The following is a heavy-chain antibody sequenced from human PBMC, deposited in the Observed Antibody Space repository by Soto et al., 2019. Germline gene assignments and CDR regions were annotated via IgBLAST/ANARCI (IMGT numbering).Heavy chain of an antibody. J-gene: IGHJ5*01. V-gene: IGHV1-18*04. D-gene: IGHD2-2*01. Sequence: ASVKVSCKASGYTSADFGISWVRQAPGQGLEWMGWVSGNNGASNPAPKVQGRITMTLDTSTGVSYMALRSLRSGDTAIYYCVRDQKYFRVNGNWFDSWGQGTLVTVSS. CDR1: GYTSADFG. CDR3: VRDQKYFRVNGNWFDS. CDR2: VSGNNGAS.